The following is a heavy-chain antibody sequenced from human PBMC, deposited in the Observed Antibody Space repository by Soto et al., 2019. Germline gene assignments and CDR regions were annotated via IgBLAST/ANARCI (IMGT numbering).Heavy chain of an antibody. D-gene: IGHD2-2*01. Sequence: ASVKVSCKASGYTFTSYYMHWVRQAPGQGLEWMGVINPSGGSTSYAQNFQGRVTMTRDTSTSTAYMELSSLRSEDTAVYYCARDSEDCSSTSCREYFQHWGQGTLVTVSS. CDR1: GYTFTSYY. CDR2: INPSGGST. CDR3: ARDSEDCSSTSCREYFQH. V-gene: IGHV1-46*01. J-gene: IGHJ1*01.